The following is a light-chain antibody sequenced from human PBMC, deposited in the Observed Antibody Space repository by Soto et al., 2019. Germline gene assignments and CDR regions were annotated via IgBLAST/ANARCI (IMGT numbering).Light chain of an antibody. CDR2: GAS. Sequence: EIVLTQSPGTLSLSPGERATLSCRASQSVSSSYLAGYQQKPGQAPRLLIYGASCRATGIPDRFSGSGAGTDFTLTISRLEPEDFAVYYCQQYGSSPPYTFGQGTKLEIK. CDR3: QQYGSSPPYT. J-gene: IGKJ2*01. V-gene: IGKV3-20*01. CDR1: QSVSSSY.